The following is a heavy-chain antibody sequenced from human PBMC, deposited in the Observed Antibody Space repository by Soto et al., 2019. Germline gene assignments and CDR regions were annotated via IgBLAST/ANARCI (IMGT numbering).Heavy chain of an antibody. V-gene: IGHV4-34*01. D-gene: IGHD3-16*02. J-gene: IGHJ4*02. CDR1: GGAFSGYY. CDR3: SRAIVSYDYIWGSYRTATLFDY. CDR2: INHSGST. Sequence: SETLSLTCAVYGGAFSGYYWSWIRQPPGKELECIGEINHSGSTNYNPSLKSRVTISVDTSKNQFSLKLSSVTAAYTAVYYCSRAIVSYDYIWGSYRTATLFDYWGQGTLVTVS.